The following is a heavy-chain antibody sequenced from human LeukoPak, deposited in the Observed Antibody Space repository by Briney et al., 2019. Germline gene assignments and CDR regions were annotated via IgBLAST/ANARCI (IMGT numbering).Heavy chain of an antibody. Sequence: PGGSLRLSCAASGFTFSSYEMNWVRQAPGKGLEWVSYISSSGSTIYYANSVKGRFTISRDNSKNTLYLQLNSLRAGDTALYFCAKGRRRDDVLTGSFSDWGQGTLVTVSS. CDR3: AKGRRRDDVLTGSFSD. CDR2: ISSSGSTI. D-gene: IGHD3-9*01. V-gene: IGHV3-48*03. CDR1: GFTFSSYE. J-gene: IGHJ4*02.